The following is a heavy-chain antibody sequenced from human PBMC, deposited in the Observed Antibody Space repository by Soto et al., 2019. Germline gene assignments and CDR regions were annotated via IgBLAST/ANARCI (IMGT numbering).Heavy chain of an antibody. CDR3: ASSPRYSSAFDY. CDR1: GGSICSSIYY. CDR2: IYYSGST. D-gene: IGHD6-25*01. J-gene: IGHJ4*02. Sequence: PSETLSLTCTVSGGSICSSIYYGGWIRQPPGKGLEWIGSIYYSGSTYYNPSLKSRVTISVDTSKNQFSLKLSSVTAADTAVYYCASSPRYSSAFDYWGQGTLVTVSS. V-gene: IGHV4-39*01.